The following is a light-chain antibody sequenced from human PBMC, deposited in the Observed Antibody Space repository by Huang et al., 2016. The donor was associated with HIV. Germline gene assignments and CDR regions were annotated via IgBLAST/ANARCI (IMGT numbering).Light chain of an antibody. CDR1: QSLLYSLSKKNY. Sequence: DIVMTQSPDSLAVSPGERATINCKSSQSLLYSLSKKNYLAWFQQNPGRPPKLLIFWATTRESGVPDRFSGSGSGTDFTLTINNLQAEDVAVYFCLQYYSVPQTFGHGTKVEIK. CDR2: WAT. CDR3: LQYYSVPQT. V-gene: IGKV4-1*01. J-gene: IGKJ1*01.